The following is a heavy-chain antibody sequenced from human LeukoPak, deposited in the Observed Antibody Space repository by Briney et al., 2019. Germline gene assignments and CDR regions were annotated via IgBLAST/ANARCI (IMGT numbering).Heavy chain of an antibody. CDR2: INHSGST. J-gene: IGHJ5*02. CDR3: ARGVTIFGVVPNRFDP. V-gene: IGHV4-34*01. Sequence: SETLSLTCAVYGGSFSGYYWSWIRQPPGKGLEWIGEINHSGSTNYNPSLKSRVTISVDTSKNQFSLKLSSVTAADTAVCYCARGVTIFGVVPNRFDPWGQGTLVTVSS. CDR1: GGSFSGYY. D-gene: IGHD3-3*01.